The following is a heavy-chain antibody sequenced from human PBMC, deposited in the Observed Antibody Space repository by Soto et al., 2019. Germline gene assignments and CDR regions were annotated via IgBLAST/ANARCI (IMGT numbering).Heavy chain of an antibody. CDR3: AKEAAASHWYFDL. J-gene: IGHJ2*01. V-gene: IGHV3-23*01. Sequence: EVQLLESGGGLVQPGGSLRLSCAASGFTFSSYVMSWVRQTPGKGLEWVSGISGSGGSTYYADSVRGRFTISRDNSKNTLYLQMNSLRGDDTAVYHCAKEAAASHWYFDLWGRGTLVTVSS. CDR1: GFTFSSYV. CDR2: ISGSGGST. D-gene: IGHD6-13*01.